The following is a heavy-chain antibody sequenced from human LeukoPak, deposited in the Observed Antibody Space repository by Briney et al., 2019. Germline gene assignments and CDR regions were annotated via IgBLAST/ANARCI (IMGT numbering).Heavy chain of an antibody. V-gene: IGHV3-30*04. CDR1: GFTFSSYA. CDR3: AREKTATYDVFDI. Sequence: GGSLRLSCAASGFTFSSYAMHWVRQAPGKGLEWVAVISYDGSNKYYADSVKGRFTISRDNSKNTLYLQMNSLRAEDTAVYYCAREKTATYDVFDIWGQGTMVTVSS. CDR2: ISYDGSNK. J-gene: IGHJ3*02. D-gene: IGHD2-15*01.